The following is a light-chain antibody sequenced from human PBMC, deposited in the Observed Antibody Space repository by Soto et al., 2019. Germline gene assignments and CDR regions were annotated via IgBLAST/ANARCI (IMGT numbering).Light chain of an antibody. CDR1: PSDIGNYNY. CDR2: GVS. CDR3: QTWGTGFQV. V-gene: IGLV2-14*01. Sequence: QSALTQPASVSGSPGQSITISCTGTPSDIGNYNYVSWYQQHPGKAPKLIIYGVSNRPSGVSNRFSASKSGNAASLTISGLQAEDEADYYCQTWGTGFQVFGGGTKLTVL. J-gene: IGLJ2*01.